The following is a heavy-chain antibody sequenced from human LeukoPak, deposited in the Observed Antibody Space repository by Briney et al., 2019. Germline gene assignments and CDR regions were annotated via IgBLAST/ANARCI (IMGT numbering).Heavy chain of an antibody. Sequence: GGSLRLSCAASGFSFNSYAMSWVRQAPGKGLEWFSAINNDGDSTYSADSVKGRFTVSRDNSKNTLYLQMNSLRAEDAAVYYCAQQVGYCSSGNCYFTYWGQGTLVTVSS. CDR1: GFSFNSYA. V-gene: IGHV3-23*01. D-gene: IGHD2-15*01. J-gene: IGHJ1*01. CDR3: AQQVGYCSSGNCYFTY. CDR2: INNDGDST.